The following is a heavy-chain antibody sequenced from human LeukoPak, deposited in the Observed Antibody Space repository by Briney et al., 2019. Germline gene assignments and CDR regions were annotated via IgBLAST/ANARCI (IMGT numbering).Heavy chain of an antibody. CDR3: AGSGGLSLDY. CDR1: GFTFSGSA. Sequence: GSLRLSCAASGFTFSGSAMHWVRPASGKGLEWVGRIRSKANNYATAYAASVKGRFTISRDDSKNTAYLQMNGLKTEDAAVYYCAGSGGLSLDYWGQGTLVAVSS. J-gene: IGHJ4*02. CDR2: IRSKANNYAT. D-gene: IGHD1-26*01. V-gene: IGHV3-73*01.